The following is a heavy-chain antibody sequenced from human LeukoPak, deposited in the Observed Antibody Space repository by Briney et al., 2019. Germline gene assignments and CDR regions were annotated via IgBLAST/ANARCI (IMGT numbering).Heavy chain of an antibody. CDR3: AKDRRIVGASNGDY. V-gene: IGHV3-23*01. J-gene: IGHJ4*02. D-gene: IGHD1-26*01. Sequence: GGFLRLSCAASGFTFSSYAMSWVRQAPGKGLEWVSAISGSGGSTYYADSVKGRFTISRDNSKNTLYLQMNSLRAEDTAVYYCAKDRRIVGASNGDYWGQGTLVTVSS. CDR2: ISGSGGST. CDR1: GFTFSSYA.